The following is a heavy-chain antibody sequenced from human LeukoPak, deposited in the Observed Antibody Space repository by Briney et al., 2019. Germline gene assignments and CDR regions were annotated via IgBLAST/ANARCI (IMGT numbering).Heavy chain of an antibody. D-gene: IGHD3-10*01. V-gene: IGHV1-69*02. CDR1: GYTSTGYY. Sequence: SVKVSCKASGYTSTGYYMHWVRQAPGQGLEWMGRIIPILGIANYAQKFQGRVTITADKSTSTAYMELSSLRSEDTAVYYCDSYYGSGPDGYWGQGTLVTVSS. CDR3: DSYYGSGPDGY. CDR2: IIPILGIA. J-gene: IGHJ4*02.